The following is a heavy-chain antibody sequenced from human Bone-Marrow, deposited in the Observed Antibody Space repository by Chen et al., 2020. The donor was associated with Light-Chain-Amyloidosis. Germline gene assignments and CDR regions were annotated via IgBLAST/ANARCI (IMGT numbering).Heavy chain of an antibody. CDR2: INGAGSGT. CDR3: ARSLGPYGMDV. Sequence: EVQLVESGGGLVQSGRSLTPSCAASGFTLSSYWMHWVRQAPGKGLVWVSHINGAGSGTDYADYVTGRFIISRDNTKNTLYLQMNSLGVEDTAVYYCARSLGPYGMDVWGQGTTVTVSS. D-gene: IGHD1-26*01. J-gene: IGHJ6*02. CDR1: GFTLSSYW. V-gene: IGHV3-74*01.